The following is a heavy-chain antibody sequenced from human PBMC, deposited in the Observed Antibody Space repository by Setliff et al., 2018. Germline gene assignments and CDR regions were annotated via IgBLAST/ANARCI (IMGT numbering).Heavy chain of an antibody. Sequence: SETLSLTCTVSGGSISSYYRRWIRQPAGKGLEWIGHIYIGGSANYNPSLKSRVTMSIDTSKTQYSLKLNSVTAADMAVYYCAREQWLDPPCYYYMDVWAKGTTVTVAS. CDR1: GGSISSYY. D-gene: IGHD6-19*01. V-gene: IGHV4-4*07. CDR2: IYIGGSA. J-gene: IGHJ6*03. CDR3: AREQWLDPPCYYYMDV.